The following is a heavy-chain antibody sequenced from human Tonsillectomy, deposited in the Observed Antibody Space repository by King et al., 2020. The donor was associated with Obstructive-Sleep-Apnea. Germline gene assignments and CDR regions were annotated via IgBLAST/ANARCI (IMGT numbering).Heavy chain of an antibody. V-gene: IGHV1-69*01. CDR2: IIPIFGTA. CDR1: GGTFSSYA. Sequence: VQLVESGAEVKKPGSSVKVSCKASGGTFSSYAISWVRQVPGQGLEWMGGIIPIFGTANYAQKFQGRVTITADESTSTAYMELSSLRSEDTAVYYCARVPNYDFWSGYPYYYGMDVWGQGTTVTVSS. D-gene: IGHD3-3*01. CDR3: ARVPNYDFWSGYPYYYGMDV. J-gene: IGHJ6*02.